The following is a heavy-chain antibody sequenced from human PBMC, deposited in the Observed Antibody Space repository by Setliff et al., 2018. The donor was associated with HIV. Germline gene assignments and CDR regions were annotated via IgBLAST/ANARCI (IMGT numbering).Heavy chain of an antibody. J-gene: IGHJ4*02. Sequence: GASVKVSCKASGGTFSSYAISWVRQAPGQGLEWMGWINTYTGNPTYAQDFTGRFFFSLDTSVSTAYLQIRSLKAEDIAVYYCAGDGYYYDSSGHLAYYFDYWGQGTLVTVSS. CDR2: INTYTGNP. D-gene: IGHD3-22*01. V-gene: IGHV7-4-1*02. CDR3: AGDGYYYDSSGHLAYYFDY. CDR1: GGTFSSYA.